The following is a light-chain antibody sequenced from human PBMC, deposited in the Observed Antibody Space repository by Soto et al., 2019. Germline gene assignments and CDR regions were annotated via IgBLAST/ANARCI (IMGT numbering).Light chain of an antibody. CDR1: QSVSTY. Sequence: ETVLTHSPATLSLARVESATLSCRASQSVSTYLAWYQQKPGQAPRLLIYDASNRVTGIPARFRGSGSGTDFTLTISSLEPDDFAVYYCQQRSNWQITFGQGTRLEI. J-gene: IGKJ5*01. CDR3: QQRSNWQIT. V-gene: IGKV3-11*01. CDR2: DAS.